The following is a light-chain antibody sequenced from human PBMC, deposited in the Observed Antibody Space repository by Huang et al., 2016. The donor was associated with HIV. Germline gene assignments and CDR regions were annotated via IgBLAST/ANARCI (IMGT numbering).Light chain of an antibody. CDR1: QAIDNY. J-gene: IGKJ1*01. V-gene: IGKV1-27*01. CDR3: QKYDSAPRT. Sequence: DIQMTQSPPSLSASVGDRVTITCRASQAIDNYLAWYQLQPGKVPKLLIYAASTLQSGVPSRFSGSGSGTDFTLTISSLQPEDVAVYFCQKYDSAPRTFGQGTRVELK. CDR2: AAS.